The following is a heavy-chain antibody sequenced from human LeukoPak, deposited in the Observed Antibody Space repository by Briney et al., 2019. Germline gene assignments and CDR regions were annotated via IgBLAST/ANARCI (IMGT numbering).Heavy chain of an antibody. V-gene: IGHV5-51*01. J-gene: IGHJ4*02. D-gene: IGHD2-2*01. CDR3: VRHLSDITSCPNY. Sequence: PGESLKIPCKGSGYTFATYWIGWVRQLPGKGLEWLGIIYPGDACTTYSPSFQGQITISADKSIRTAYLQWNSLKASDTAIYYCVRHLSDITSCPNYWGPGTLITVAS. CDR1: GYTFATYW. CDR2: IYPGDACT.